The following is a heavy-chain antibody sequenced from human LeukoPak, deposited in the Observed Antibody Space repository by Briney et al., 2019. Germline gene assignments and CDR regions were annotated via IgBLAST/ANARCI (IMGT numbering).Heavy chain of an antibody. CDR3: EIYTGYDSF. CDR1: GYTFTSYD. Sequence: ASVKVSCKASGYTFTSYDINWVRQATGQGLEWMGWMSPDSGYTGYAQTSQGRVTLTRNTSVSTAFMELSGLRSEDTAVYYCEIYTGYDSFWGQGTLVTVSS. J-gene: IGHJ4*02. V-gene: IGHV1-8*01. D-gene: IGHD5-12*01. CDR2: MSPDSGYT.